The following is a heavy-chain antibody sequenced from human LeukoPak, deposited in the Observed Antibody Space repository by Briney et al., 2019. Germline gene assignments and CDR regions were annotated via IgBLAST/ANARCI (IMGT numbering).Heavy chain of an antibody. D-gene: IGHD2-15*01. Sequence: GGSLRLSCAASGFSFSNAWMSWVRQAPGKGLEWVGRIKSKTDGGTIHYAAPVKGRFTISRDDSKNMVLLQMNSLNTEDTAVYYCCRGWLDYWGQGTLVAVSS. CDR2: IKSKTDGGTI. V-gene: IGHV3-15*01. J-gene: IGHJ4*02. CDR1: GFSFSNAW. CDR3: CRGWLDY.